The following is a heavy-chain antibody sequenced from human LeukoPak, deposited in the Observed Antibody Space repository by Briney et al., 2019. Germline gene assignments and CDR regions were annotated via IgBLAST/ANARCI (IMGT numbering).Heavy chain of an antibody. V-gene: IGHV4-59*01. J-gene: IGHJ4*02. CDR3: ARGKTIFGVVTGNDY. D-gene: IGHD3-3*01. CDR1: GGSISSYY. Sequence: SETLSLTCTVSGGSISSYYWSWIRQPPGKGLEWIGYIYYSGSTNYNPSLKSRVTISVDTSKNHFSLKLSSVTAADTAVYYCARGKTIFGVVTGNDYWGQGTLVTVSS. CDR2: IYYSGST.